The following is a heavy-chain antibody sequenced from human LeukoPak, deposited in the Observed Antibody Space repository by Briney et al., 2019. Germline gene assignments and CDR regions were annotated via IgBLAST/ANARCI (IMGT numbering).Heavy chain of an antibody. CDR1: GGTFISYA. V-gene: IGHV1-69*13. J-gene: IGHJ4*02. CDR2: IIPIFGTA. D-gene: IGHD4-17*01. Sequence: ASVKVSCKASGGTFISYAISWVRQAPGQGLEWMGGIIPIFGTANYAQKFQDRVTITADESTSTAYMELSSLRSEDTAVYYCARDLYYGDYYFDNWGQGTLVTVSS. CDR3: ARDLYYGDYYFDN.